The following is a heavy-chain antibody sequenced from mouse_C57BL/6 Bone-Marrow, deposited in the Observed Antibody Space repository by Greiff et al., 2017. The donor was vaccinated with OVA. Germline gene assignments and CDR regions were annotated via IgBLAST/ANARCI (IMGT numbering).Heavy chain of an antibody. V-gene: IGHV14-4*01. CDR3: TSSWANYYGSSYGDYYAMDY. Sequence: VQLQQSGAELVRPGASVKSSCTASGFNIKDDYMHWVKQRPEQGLEWIGWIDPENGDTEYASKFQGKATITADTSSNTAYLQLSSLTSEDTAVYYCTSSWANYYGSSYGDYYAMDYWGQGTSVTVSS. CDR1: GFNIKDDY. J-gene: IGHJ4*01. CDR2: IDPENGDT. D-gene: IGHD1-1*01.